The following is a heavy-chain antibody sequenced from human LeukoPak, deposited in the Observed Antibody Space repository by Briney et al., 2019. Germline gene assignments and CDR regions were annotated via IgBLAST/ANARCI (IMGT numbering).Heavy chain of an antibody. Sequence: PSETLSLTCTVSGGSISSYFWSWIRQPAGKGLEWIGRIYSSGNTNYNPSLESRVTMSVDTSKDQFSLKLSSVTAADTAVYYCARGSASPAAIPFDFWGKGTMVTVSS. D-gene: IGHD2-2*02. J-gene: IGHJ3*01. CDR1: GGSISSYF. CDR2: IYSSGNT. CDR3: ARGSASPAAIPFDF. V-gene: IGHV4-4*07.